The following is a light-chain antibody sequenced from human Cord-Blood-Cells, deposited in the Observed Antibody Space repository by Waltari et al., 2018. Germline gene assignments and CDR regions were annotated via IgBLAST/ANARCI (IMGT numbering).Light chain of an antibody. J-gene: IGLJ3*02. CDR2: EVS. Sequence: QSALTQPASVSGPPGQSITIPCTGTSSDVGGYNHVSWYQQHPGKAPKLMIYEVSNRPSGVSNRFSGSKSGNTASLTISGLQAEDEADYYCSSYTSSSTLVFGGGTKLTVL. CDR3: SSYTSSSTLV. CDR1: SSDVGGYNH. V-gene: IGLV2-14*01.